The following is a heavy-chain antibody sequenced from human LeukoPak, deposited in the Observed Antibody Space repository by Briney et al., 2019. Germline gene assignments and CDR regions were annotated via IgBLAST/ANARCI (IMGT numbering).Heavy chain of an antibody. J-gene: IGHJ6*02. D-gene: IGHD1-26*01. CDR1: GFTFSSYA. CDR2: IRGSGGNT. CDR3: AKVSGSYYDYYGMDV. Sequence: GGSLRLSCAASGFTFSSYAMSWVRQAPGKGLEWVSIIRGSGGNTYDGDSVKGRFTISRDNTKNTLYLQMNSLRAEDTAVYYRAKVSGSYYDYYGMDVWGQGTTVTVSS. V-gene: IGHV3-23*01.